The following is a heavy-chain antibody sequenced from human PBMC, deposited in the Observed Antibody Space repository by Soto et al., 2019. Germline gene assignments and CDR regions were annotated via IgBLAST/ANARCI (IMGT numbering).Heavy chain of an antibody. D-gene: IGHD3-3*01. V-gene: IGHV4-31*03. CDR1: GGSISSGGYY. CDR3: ARSTEWLFDY. Sequence: SETLSLTCTVSGGSISSGGYYWSWIRQHPGKGLEWIGYIYYSGSTYYNPSLKSRVTISVDTSKNQFSLKLSSVTAADTAVYYCARSTEWLFDYWGQGTLVTVSS. J-gene: IGHJ4*02. CDR2: IYYSGST.